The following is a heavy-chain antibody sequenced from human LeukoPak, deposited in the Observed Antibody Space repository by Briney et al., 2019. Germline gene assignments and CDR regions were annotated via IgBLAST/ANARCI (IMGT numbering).Heavy chain of an antibody. D-gene: IGHD4-17*01. J-gene: IGHJ4*02. V-gene: IGHV1-46*01. CDR3: ARDGTTVTDFDY. CDR2: INPSGGST. CDR1: GYTFTSYG. Sequence: GASVKVSCKASGYTFTSYGISWVRQAPGQGLEWMGIINPSGGSTSYAQKFQGRVTMTRDTSTSTVYMELSSLRSEDTAVYYCARDGTTVTDFDYWGQGTLVTVSS.